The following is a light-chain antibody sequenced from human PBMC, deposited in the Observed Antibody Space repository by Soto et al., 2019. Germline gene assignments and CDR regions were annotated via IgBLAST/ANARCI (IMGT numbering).Light chain of an antibody. CDR3: CSYVDSYIS. Sequence: QSALTQPRSVSGSPGQSVTISCTGTSSDAGGYNYVSWYQQHPGKASQLMIYDVTKRPSVVPDRFSASKYGNTASLTISGLMGGDEPDYYCCSYVDSYISFGGGTKLTVL. CDR1: SSDAGGYNY. CDR2: DVT. J-gene: IGLJ2*01. V-gene: IGLV2-11*01.